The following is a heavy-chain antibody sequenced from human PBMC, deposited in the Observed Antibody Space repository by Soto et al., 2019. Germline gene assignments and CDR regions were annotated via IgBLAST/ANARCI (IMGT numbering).Heavy chain of an antibody. Sequence: PGGSLRLSCAASGFTFSSYGMHWVRQAPGKGLEWVAVISYDGSNKYYADSVKGRFTISRDNSKNTLYLQMNSLRAEDTAVYYCAKEPYDYSFDYWGQGTLVTVSS. CDR2: ISYDGSNK. CDR3: AKEPYDYSFDY. D-gene: IGHD4-4*01. V-gene: IGHV3-30*18. J-gene: IGHJ4*02. CDR1: GFTFSSYG.